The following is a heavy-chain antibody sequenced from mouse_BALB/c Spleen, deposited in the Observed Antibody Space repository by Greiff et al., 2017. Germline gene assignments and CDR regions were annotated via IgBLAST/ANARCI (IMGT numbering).Heavy chain of an antibody. CDR3: TRWARATWDAMDY. D-gene: IGHD3-1*01. Sequence: VQLQQPGAELVKPGASVKMSCKASGYTFTSYWMHWVKQRPGQGLEWIGTIDPSDSYTSYNQKFKGKATLTVDTSSSTAYMQLSSLTSEDSAVYYCTRWARATWDAMDYWGQGTSVTVSS. V-gene: IGHV1S127*01. CDR2: IDPSDSYT. J-gene: IGHJ4*01. CDR1: GYTFTSYW.